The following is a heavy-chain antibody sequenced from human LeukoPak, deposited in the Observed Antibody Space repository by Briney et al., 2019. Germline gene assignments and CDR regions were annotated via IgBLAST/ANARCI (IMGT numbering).Heavy chain of an antibody. J-gene: IGHJ4*02. Sequence: GGSLRLSCAASSFTVSSSYMTWVRQAPGKGLEWVSVIYSGGSTYYADSVKGRFTISRDNSKNTLYLQMNSLRAEDTAVYFCARVNLAAARSFDYWGQGTLVTVSS. D-gene: IGHD6-13*01. V-gene: IGHV3-53*01. CDR2: IYSGGST. CDR3: ARVNLAAARSFDY. CDR1: SFTVSSSY.